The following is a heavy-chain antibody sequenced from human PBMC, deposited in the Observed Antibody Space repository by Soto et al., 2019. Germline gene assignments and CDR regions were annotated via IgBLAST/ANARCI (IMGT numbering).Heavy chain of an antibody. V-gene: IGHV4-30-4*01. CDR3: ARASQCKSYFDCFAWLDY. CDR2: IYYSGST. Sequence: SETLSLTCTVSGGSISSGDYYWSWIRQPPGKGLEWIGYIYYSGSTYYNPSLTGRVIMSLDTSKNQFSLNLTSVTAADTAVYYCARASQCKSYFDCFAWLDYWGQGTLVTVSS. J-gene: IGHJ4*02. CDR1: GGSISSGDYY. D-gene: IGHD3-9*01.